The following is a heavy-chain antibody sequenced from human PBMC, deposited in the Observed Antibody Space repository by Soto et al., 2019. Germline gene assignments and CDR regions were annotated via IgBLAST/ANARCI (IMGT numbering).Heavy chain of an antibody. CDR1: GGTFSSYA. CDR2: IIPIFGTA. V-gene: IGHV1-69*13. D-gene: IGHD3-16*02. CDR3: ARKDDYVWGSYRYRINDYYYGMDV. J-gene: IGHJ6*02. Sequence: GASVKVSCKASGGTFSSYATSWVRQAPGQGLEWMGGIIPIFGTANYAQKFQGRVTITADESTSTAYMELSSLRSEDTAVYYCARKDDYVWGSYRYRINDYYYGMDVWGQGTTVTVSS.